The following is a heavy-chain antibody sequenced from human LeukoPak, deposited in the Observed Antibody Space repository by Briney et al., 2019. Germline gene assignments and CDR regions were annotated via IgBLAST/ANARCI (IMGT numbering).Heavy chain of an antibody. CDR2: ISHDGNNT. J-gene: IGHJ4*02. CDR3: AKDTGYCSGGSGLPHSI. D-gene: IGHD2-15*01. Sequence: GGSLRLSCVASGFTFSRSGMHWVRQAPGKGLEWVAVISHDGNNTYSADTLKGRFTISRETSKNTLYLQMNSLRAGETAGYYCAKDTGYCSGGSGLPHSIWGQGTLVTVSS. V-gene: IGHV3-30*18. CDR1: GFTFSRSG.